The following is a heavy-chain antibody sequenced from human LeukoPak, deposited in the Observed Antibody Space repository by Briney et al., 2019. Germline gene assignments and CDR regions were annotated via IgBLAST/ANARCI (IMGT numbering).Heavy chain of an antibody. J-gene: IGHJ6*02. D-gene: IGHD6-13*01. V-gene: IGHV1-18*01. CDR2: ISAYNGNT. CDR1: GYTFTSYG. CDR3: ARDHSSSWSYYYYGMDV. Sequence: ASVKVSCKASGYTFTSYGISWVRQAPGQGLEWMGWISAYNGNTNYAQKLQGRVTMTTDTSTSTAYMELRSLRSDDTAVYYCARDHSSSWSYYYYGMDVWGQGTTVTVSS.